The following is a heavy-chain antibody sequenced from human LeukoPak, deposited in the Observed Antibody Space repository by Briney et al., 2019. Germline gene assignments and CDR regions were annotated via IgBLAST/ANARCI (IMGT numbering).Heavy chain of an antibody. J-gene: IGHJ4*02. Sequence: SVTVSFTASGGTFSIYAISWVRQAPGQGLEWMGRIIPILGIANYAQKFQGRVTITADKSTSTAYMELSSLRSEDTAVYYCARERTVLEAEWDDYWGQGTLVTVSS. CDR2: IIPILGIA. CDR1: GGTFSIYA. V-gene: IGHV1-69*04. D-gene: IGHD1-26*01. CDR3: ARERTVLEAEWDDY.